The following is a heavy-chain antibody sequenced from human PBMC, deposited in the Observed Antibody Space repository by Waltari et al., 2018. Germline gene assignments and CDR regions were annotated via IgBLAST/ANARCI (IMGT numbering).Heavy chain of an antibody. D-gene: IGHD3-22*01. V-gene: IGHV1-69*10. J-gene: IGHJ6*02. CDR3: ARVYYDSSGYSAYYYYYGMDV. Sequence: QVQLVQSGAEVKKPGSSVKVSCKASGGTFSSYAISWVRQAPGQGLEWMGGVIPILGIANYAQKFQGRVTITADKSTSTAYMELSSLRSEDTAVYYCARVYYDSSGYSAYYYYYGMDVWGQGTTVTVSS. CDR1: GGTFSSYA. CDR2: VIPILGIA.